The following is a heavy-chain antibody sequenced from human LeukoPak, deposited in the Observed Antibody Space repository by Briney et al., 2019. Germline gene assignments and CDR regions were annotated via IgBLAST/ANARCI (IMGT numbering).Heavy chain of an antibody. CDR2: IYYSGST. D-gene: IGHD4-17*01. Sequence: SETLSLTCTVSGGSISGYHWSWIRQPPGKGLEWIGYIYYSGSTNYNPSLKSRVTISVDTSKNQFSLILSSVTTADAAVYYCARRGGDYFAFDIWGQGTMVTISS. J-gene: IGHJ3*02. CDR1: GGSISGYH. V-gene: IGHV4-59*01. CDR3: ARRGGDYFAFDI.